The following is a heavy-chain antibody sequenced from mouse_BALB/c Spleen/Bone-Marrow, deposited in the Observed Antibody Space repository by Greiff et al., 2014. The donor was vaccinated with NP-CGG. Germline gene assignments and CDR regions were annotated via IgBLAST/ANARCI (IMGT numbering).Heavy chain of an antibody. Sequence: VNLVESGAELVRPGSSVKISCKASDYVFSTYWMNWVKQRPGQGLEWIGQIYPGDGDTNYNGKFKGTATLTADKSSSTAYMQLSSLTSEDSAVYFCARSGYGSSYDYWGQGTTPTVSS. CDR3: ARSGYGSSYDY. D-gene: IGHD1-1*01. CDR2: IYPGDGDT. V-gene: IGHV1-80*01. J-gene: IGHJ2*01. CDR1: DYVFSTYW.